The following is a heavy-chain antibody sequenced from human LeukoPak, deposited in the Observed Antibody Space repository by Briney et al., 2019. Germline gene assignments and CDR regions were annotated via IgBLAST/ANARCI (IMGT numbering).Heavy chain of an antibody. V-gene: IGHV1-18*04. CDR3: ARDQLWFGESNWSDP. D-gene: IGHD3-10*01. Sequence: ASVKVSCKASGYTFTSYGISWVRQAPGQGLEWMGWISAYNGNTNYAQKLQGRVTMTTDTSTSTAYMELRSLRSDDTAVYYCARDQLWFGESNWSDPWGQGTLVTVSS. CDR2: ISAYNGNT. CDR1: GYTFTSYG. J-gene: IGHJ5*02.